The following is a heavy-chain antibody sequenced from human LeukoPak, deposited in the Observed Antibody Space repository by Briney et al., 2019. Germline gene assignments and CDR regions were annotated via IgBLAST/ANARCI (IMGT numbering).Heavy chain of an antibody. J-gene: IGHJ3*02. V-gene: IGHV1-2*06. CDR3: ARDLPYCSGGSCYSGAFDI. Sequence: APVKVSCKASGYTFTGYYMHWVRQAPGQGLEWMGRINPNSGGTNYAQKFPGRVTMTRDTSISTAYMELSRLRSDDTAVYYCARDLPYCSGGSCYSGAFDIWGQGTMVTVPS. CDR1: GYTFTGYY. D-gene: IGHD2-15*01. CDR2: INPNSGGT.